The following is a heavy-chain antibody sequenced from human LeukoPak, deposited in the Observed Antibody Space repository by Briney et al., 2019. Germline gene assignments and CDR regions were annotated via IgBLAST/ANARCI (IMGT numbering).Heavy chain of an antibody. CDR3: ARDAYDYMDY. J-gene: IGHJ4*02. CDR1: GGSISSGSYY. D-gene: IGHD5-12*01. Sequence: SQTLSLTCTVSGGSISSGSYYWSWIRQPAGKGLEWIGRIYTSGSTNYNPSLKSRVTISVDTSKNQFSLKLSSVTAADTAVYYCARDAYDYMDYWGQGTLVTVSS. V-gene: IGHV4-61*02. CDR2: IYTSGST.